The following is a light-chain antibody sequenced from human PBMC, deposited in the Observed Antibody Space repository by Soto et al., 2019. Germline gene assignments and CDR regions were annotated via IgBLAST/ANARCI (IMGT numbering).Light chain of an antibody. J-gene: IGLJ2*01. V-gene: IGLV2-8*01. CDR1: SSDVGDYKY. CDR2: EVD. CDR3: SSYAGSNVI. Sequence: QSALTQPPSVSGSPGQSVTISCTGTSSDVGDYKYVSWYQQHPGKAPKLMIYEVDKRPSGVPDRFSGSKSGNTASLAVSGLQAEDEADYFCSSYAGSNVIFGGGTKLTVL.